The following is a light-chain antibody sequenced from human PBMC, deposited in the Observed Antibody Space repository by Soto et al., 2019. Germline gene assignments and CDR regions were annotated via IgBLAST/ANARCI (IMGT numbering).Light chain of an antibody. J-gene: IGKJ1*01. Sequence: EIVLTQSPGTLSLSPGQRATLSCRASENIRSNYVAWFQQKPGQAPRLLIYGAVSRATGIPYRFSGSGSGTEFTLTISSLEPEDFVVYYCHQYHSPPLTFGQGSKVEIK. V-gene: IGKV3-20*01. CDR2: GAV. CDR3: HQYHSPPLT. CDR1: ENIRSNY.